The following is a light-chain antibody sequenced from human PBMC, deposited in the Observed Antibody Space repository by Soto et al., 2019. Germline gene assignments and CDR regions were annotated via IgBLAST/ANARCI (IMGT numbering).Light chain of an antibody. CDR2: GAS. CDR3: LQYGSSPLT. J-gene: IGKJ1*01. Sequence: EIVLTQSPGTLSLSPGERATLSCRASQSVSNNYLTWYQQKPRQAPRLLIYGASSRATGIPDRFSGYGSGKNFTLTISRLEPEDFAVYYCLQYGSSPLTFGEGTKVEIK. CDR1: QSVSNNY. V-gene: IGKV3-20*01.